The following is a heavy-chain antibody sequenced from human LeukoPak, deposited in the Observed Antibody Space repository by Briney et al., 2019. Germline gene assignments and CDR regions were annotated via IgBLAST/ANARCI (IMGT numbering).Heavy chain of an antibody. CDR2: INPNSGGT. D-gene: IGHD3-9*01. Sequence: ASVKVSCKASGYTFTSYYMHWVRQALGQGLEWMGWINPNSGGTNYAQKFQGRVTMTRDTSISTAYMELSRLRSDDTAVYYCAETLRYFDWSYLYWGQGTLVTVSS. CDR3: AETLRYFDWSYLY. V-gene: IGHV1-2*02. J-gene: IGHJ4*02. CDR1: GYTFTSYY.